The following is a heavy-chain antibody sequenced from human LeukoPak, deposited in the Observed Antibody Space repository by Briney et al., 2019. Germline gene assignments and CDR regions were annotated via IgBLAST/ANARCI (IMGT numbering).Heavy chain of an antibody. CDR2: INPNSGGT. J-gene: IGHJ4*02. Sequence: ASVKVSCKASGYTFTGYYMHWVRQAPGQGLEWMGWINPNSGGTNYAQKFQGRVTMTRDTSISTAYMELSRLRSDDTAVYYCARSSVAGISDYYFDYWGQGTLVTVSS. V-gene: IGHV1-2*02. D-gene: IGHD6-19*01. CDR3: ARSSVAGISDYYFDY. CDR1: GYTFTGYY.